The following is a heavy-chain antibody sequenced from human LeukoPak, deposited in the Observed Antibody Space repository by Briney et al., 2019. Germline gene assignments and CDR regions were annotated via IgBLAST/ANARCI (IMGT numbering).Heavy chain of an antibody. J-gene: IGHJ6*03. CDR3: SRSSFVVPFYYMDV. CDR1: GFRFSNYG. CDR2: IVFDGSDQ. D-gene: IGHD3-16*02. V-gene: IGHV3-30*03. Sequence: GGSLRLSCAASGFRFSNYGMHWVRQAPGKGLEWVAFIVFDGSDQYYADSVKGRFTISRDNSEDTLFLEMHSLRADDTAMYYCSRSSFVVPFYYMDVWGKGTPVTVSS.